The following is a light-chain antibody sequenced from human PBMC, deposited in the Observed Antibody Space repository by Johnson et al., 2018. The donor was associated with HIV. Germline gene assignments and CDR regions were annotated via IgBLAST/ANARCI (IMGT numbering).Light chain of an antibody. J-gene: IGLJ1*01. CDR1: SSNIGNNY. V-gene: IGLV1-51*02. CDR3: GTWDSSLSAYV. Sequence: QSVLTQLPSVSAAPGQKVTISCSGSSSNIGNNYVSWYQQLPGTAPKLLIYENNKRPSGIPVRFSGSKSGTSATLGITGLQTGDEADYYCGTWDSSLSAYVFGTGTKVTVL. CDR2: ENN.